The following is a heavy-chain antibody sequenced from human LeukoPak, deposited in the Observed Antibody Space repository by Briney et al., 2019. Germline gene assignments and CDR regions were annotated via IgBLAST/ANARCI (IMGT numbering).Heavy chain of an antibody. J-gene: IGHJ4*02. Sequence: ASVKVPCKASGYTFTSYDINWVRQATGQGLEWMGWMNPNSGNTGYAQKFQGRVTITRNTSISTAYMELSSLRSEDTAVYYCARGPTAMVLWDYWGQGTLVTVSS. CDR1: GYTFTSYD. CDR3: ARGPTAMVLWDY. V-gene: IGHV1-8*03. D-gene: IGHD5-18*01. CDR2: MNPNSGNT.